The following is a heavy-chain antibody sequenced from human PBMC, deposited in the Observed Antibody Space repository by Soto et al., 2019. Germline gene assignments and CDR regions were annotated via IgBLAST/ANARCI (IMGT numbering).Heavy chain of an antibody. CDR2: ISGSGGST. Sequence: GGSLRLACAASGFTFSSYAMSWVRQAPGKGLEWVSAISGSGGSTYYADSVKGRFTISRDNSKNTLYLQMNSLRAEDTAVYYCAKDPWLQLWSARVPYGLAVWGQRTTVTGSS. V-gene: IGHV3-23*01. CDR3: AKDPWLQLWSARVPYGLAV. D-gene: IGHD5-18*01. CDR1: GFTFSSYA. J-gene: IGHJ6*02.